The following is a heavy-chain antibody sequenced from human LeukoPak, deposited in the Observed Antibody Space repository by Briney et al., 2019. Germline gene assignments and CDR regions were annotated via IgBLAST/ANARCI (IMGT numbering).Heavy chain of an antibody. D-gene: IGHD1-26*01. CDR2: IKGDGSDN. J-gene: IGHJ4*02. Sequence: GGSLRLSCAASDFTFRTYAMTWVRQAPGKGLEWVANIKGDGSDNHYVDSVRGRFTISRDNAKNSLYLQMNSLRAEDTAVYYCARDLGYYRADYWGQGTLVTVSS. CDR1: DFTFRTYA. V-gene: IGHV3-7*04. CDR3: ARDLGYYRADY.